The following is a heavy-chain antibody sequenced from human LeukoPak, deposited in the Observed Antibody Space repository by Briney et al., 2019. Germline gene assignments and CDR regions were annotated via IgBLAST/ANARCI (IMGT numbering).Heavy chain of an antibody. Sequence: GRSLRLPCAASGFTFSVYYMSWIRQAPGKGLEWVSYISSSGSTIYYADSVKGRFTISRDHSKNSLYLQMNSLRAEDTGVYYCARVGWGIAVAGNRDPWGQGTLVTVSS. CDR1: GFTFSVYY. J-gene: IGHJ5*02. V-gene: IGHV3-11*04. CDR2: ISSSGSTI. CDR3: ARVGWGIAVAGNRDP. D-gene: IGHD6-13*01.